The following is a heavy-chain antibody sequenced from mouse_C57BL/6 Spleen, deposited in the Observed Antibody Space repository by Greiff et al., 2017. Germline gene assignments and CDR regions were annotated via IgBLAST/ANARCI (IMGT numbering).Heavy chain of an antibody. Sequence: QVQLKESGAELARPGASVKLSCTASGYTFTSYGIRWVKQRTGQGLEWIGEIYPRSGNTYYNEKFKGKATLTADTSSSTAYMELRSLTSEDSAVYSGARSRDYGSSYYAMDYWGQGTSVTVSS. CDR2: IYPRSGNT. D-gene: IGHD1-1*01. CDR3: ARSRDYGSSYYAMDY. J-gene: IGHJ4*01. CDR1: GYTFTSYG. V-gene: IGHV1-81*01.